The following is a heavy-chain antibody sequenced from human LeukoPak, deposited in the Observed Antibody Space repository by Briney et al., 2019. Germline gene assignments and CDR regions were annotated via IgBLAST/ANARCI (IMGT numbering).Heavy chain of an antibody. J-gene: IGHJ4*02. D-gene: IGHD3-22*01. CDR3: ARIPSFYYDSSGYYYFDY. V-gene: IGHV3-30*02. CDR2: IRNDGNDK. Sequence: GGSLRLSCAASGFAFSTYVMHWVRQAPGKGLEWVAFIRNDGNDKYYADSVKGRFTISRNNSRNTLYLQMSSLRVEDTAVYYCARIPSFYYDSSGYYYFDYWGQGTLVTVSS. CDR1: GFAFSTYV.